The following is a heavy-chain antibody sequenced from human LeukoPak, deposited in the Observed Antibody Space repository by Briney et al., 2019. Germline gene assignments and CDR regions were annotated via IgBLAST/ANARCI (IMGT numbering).Heavy chain of an antibody. CDR1: GFTFSSYN. J-gene: IGHJ6*02. V-gene: IGHV3-21*01. D-gene: IGHD3-16*01. CDR3: ARVLLVHDYYYGMDV. CDR2: ISSRSGYI. Sequence: GGSLRLSCAASGFTFSSYNMNWVRQAPGKGLEWVSSISSRSGYIYYADSLKGRFTISRDNAKNSLYLQMNSLKAEDTAVYYCARVLLVHDYYYGMDVWGQGTTVTVYS.